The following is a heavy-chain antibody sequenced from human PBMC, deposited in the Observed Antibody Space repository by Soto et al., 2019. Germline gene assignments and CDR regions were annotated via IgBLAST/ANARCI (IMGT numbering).Heavy chain of an antibody. V-gene: IGHV5-51*01. CDR3: ARGGYSYGYPHGMDV. Sequence: GESLKISCKGSGYSFTSYWIGWVRQMPGKGLEWMGIIYPGDSDTRYSPSFQGQVTISADKSISTAYLQWSSLKASDTAMYYCARGGYSYGYPHGMDVWGQGTTVTVSS. CDR2: IYPGDSDT. CDR1: GYSFTSYW. J-gene: IGHJ6*02. D-gene: IGHD5-18*01.